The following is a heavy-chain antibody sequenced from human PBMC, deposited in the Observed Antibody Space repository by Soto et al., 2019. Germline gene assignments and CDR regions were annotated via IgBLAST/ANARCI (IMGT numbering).Heavy chain of an antibody. CDR3: ARVSRDIVVVPAAIDFDY. CDR1: GFTFSSYS. D-gene: IGHD2-2*01. V-gene: IGHV3-48*01. CDR2: ISSSSSTI. Sequence: GGSLRLSCAASGFTFSSYSMNWVRQAPGKGLEWVSYISSSSSTIYYADSVKGRFTISRDNAKNSLYLQMNSLRAEEKAVYYCARVSRDIVVVPAAIDFDYWGQGTLVTVSS. J-gene: IGHJ4*02.